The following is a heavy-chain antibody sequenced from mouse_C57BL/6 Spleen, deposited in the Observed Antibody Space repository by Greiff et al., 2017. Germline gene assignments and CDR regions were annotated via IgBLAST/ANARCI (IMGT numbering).Heavy chain of an antibody. V-gene: IGHV1-18*01. Sequence: VQLKESGPELVKPGASVKIPCKASGYTFTDYNMDWVKQSHGKSLEWIGDINPNNGGTIYNQKFKGKATLTVDKSSSTAYMELRSLTSEDTAVYYCARGGCTTVVATRFDVWGTGTTVTVSS. CDR1: GYTFTDYN. CDR2: INPNNGGT. J-gene: IGHJ1*03. CDR3: ARGGCTTVVATRFDV. D-gene: IGHD1-1*01.